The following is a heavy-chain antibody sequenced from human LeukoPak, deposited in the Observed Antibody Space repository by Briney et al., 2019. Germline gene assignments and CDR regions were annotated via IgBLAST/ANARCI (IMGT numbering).Heavy chain of an antibody. V-gene: IGHV1-2*02. J-gene: IGHJ5*02. CDR2: INPNSGGT. Sequence: ASVKVSCKASGYTFTGYYMHWVRQAPGQGLEWMGWINPNSGGTNYAQKFQGRVTMTRDTSISTAYMELSRLRSDDTAVYYCAREYSPGTPGFDPWGQGTLVTVSS. D-gene: IGHD1-14*01. CDR3: AREYSPGTPGFDP. CDR1: GYTFTGYY.